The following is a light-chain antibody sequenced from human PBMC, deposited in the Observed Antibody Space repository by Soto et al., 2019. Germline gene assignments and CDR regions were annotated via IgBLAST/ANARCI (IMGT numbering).Light chain of an antibody. J-gene: IGKJ1*01. V-gene: IGKV3-20*01. CDR1: QPVNSGY. Sequence: IVLTQSPGTLSLSPLERAPLSCRSSQPVNSGYLAWYQQKPGQAPRLLMYGVSTRDTGIPDRFSGSGAGTDFTLTISRLEPGDFAVYYCQVYGSSPKTFGQGTKVDIK. CDR3: QVYGSSPKT. CDR2: GVS.